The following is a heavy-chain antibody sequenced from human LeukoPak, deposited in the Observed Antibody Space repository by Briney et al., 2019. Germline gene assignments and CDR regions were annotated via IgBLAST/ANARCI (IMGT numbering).Heavy chain of an antibody. CDR2: IKQDGSEK. J-gene: IGHJ4*02. D-gene: IGHD5-18*01. Sequence: PGGSLRLSCAASGFTFSTYWMSWVRQAPGKGLEWVAHIKQDGSEKYYVDSVKGRFTISRDNANNSLSLQMSSLRAEDTAVYYCASGYRTFDYWGQGTLVTVSS. CDR3: ASGYRTFDY. CDR1: GFTFSTYW. V-gene: IGHV3-7*03.